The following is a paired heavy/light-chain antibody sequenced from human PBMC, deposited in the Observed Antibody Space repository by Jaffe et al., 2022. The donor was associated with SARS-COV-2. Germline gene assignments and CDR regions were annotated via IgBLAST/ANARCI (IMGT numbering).Heavy chain of an antibody. V-gene: IGHV3-49*04. CDR2: IRSKANGGTT. CDR1: GFTFGDYF. CDR3: ARDGYCTNGVCNNMGYSGADV. Sequence: EVQLVESGGGLVQPGRSLRLSCIASGFTFGDYFMSWVRQAPGQGLEWIGFIRSKANGGTTEYAASVKGRFTISRDDSKSIAYLQVSSLKTEDTAVYYCARDGYCTNGVCNNMGYSGADVWGQGTTVTVSS. J-gene: IGHJ6*02. D-gene: IGHD2-8*01.
Light chain of an antibody. J-gene: IGKJ1*01. V-gene: IGKV1-5*03. CDR2: KAS. CDR3: QQYNTHRT. Sequence: DIQVTQSPSTLSASVGDRVTITCRASQSISTWLAWYQQKPGKAPKLLIYKASSLEGGVPSRFSGSGSGTEFTLTISSLQPDDVATYYCQQYNTHRTFGQGTKVEIK. CDR1: QSISTW.